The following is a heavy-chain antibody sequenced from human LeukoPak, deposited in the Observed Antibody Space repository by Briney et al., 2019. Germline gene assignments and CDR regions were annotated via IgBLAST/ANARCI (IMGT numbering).Heavy chain of an antibody. Sequence: SETLSLTCTVSGGSISSYYWSWVRQPPGKGLEWIGYIYYSGSTNYNPSLTRRVTISVDTSKNQFSLKLSSVTAADTAVYYCAREGKGRFDYWGQGTLVTVSS. CDR3: AREGKGRFDY. V-gene: IGHV4-59*01. J-gene: IGHJ4*02. D-gene: IGHD1-26*01. CDR2: IYYSGST. CDR1: GGSISSYY.